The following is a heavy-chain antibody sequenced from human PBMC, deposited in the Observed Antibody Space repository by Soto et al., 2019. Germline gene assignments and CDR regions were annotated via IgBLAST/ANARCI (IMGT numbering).Heavy chain of an antibody. Sequence: ASVKVSCKASGYTFTSYYMHWVRQAPGQGLEWMGIINPSGGSTSHAQKFQGRVTMTRDTSTSTVYMELSSLRSEDTAVYYCARDHRPTMVRGVITYYFDYWGQGTLVTVSS. CDR2: INPSGGST. D-gene: IGHD3-10*01. V-gene: IGHV1-46*01. CDR3: ARDHRPTMVRGVITYYFDY. CDR1: GYTFTSYY. J-gene: IGHJ4*02.